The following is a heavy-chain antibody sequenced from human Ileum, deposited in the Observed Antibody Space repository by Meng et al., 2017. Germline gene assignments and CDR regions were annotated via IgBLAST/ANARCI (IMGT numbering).Heavy chain of an antibody. CDR1: RFTFCDYF. CDR3: ARRGVTYCSTTSCFPTWFDP. CDR2: INGSGATI. Sequence: GESLKISCAASRFTFCDYFITWIRQAPGKGLEWVASINGSGATIYYADSVKGRFTIYRDNAKNSLYLQKNSLRDDDTAVYYCARRGVTYCSTTSCFPTWFDPWGQGTLVTVSS. V-gene: IGHV3-11*04. J-gene: IGHJ5*02. D-gene: IGHD2-2*01.